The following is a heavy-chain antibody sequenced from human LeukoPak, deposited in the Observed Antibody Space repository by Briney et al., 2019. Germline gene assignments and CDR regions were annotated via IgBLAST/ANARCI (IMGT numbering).Heavy chain of an antibody. D-gene: IGHD3-3*01. CDR3: ARQVRYDFSYYFDY. Sequence: SETLSLTCTVSGGSISSYHWSWIRQPPGKGLEWIGYIYYSGSTNYNPSLKSRVIISVDTSKNQFSLKLSSVTAADTAVYYCARQVRYDFSYYFDYWGQGTPVTVSS. CDR2: IYYSGST. J-gene: IGHJ4*02. CDR1: GGSISSYH. V-gene: IGHV4-59*01.